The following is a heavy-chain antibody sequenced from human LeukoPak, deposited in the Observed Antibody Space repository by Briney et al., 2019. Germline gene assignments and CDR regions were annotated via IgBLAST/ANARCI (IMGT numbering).Heavy chain of an antibody. CDR2: ISDSSST. J-gene: IGHJ5*02. CDR1: GFTFKSYA. D-gene: IGHD2-2*03. Sequence: PGGSLRLSCAASGFTFKSYAMTWVRQAPGKGLEWVSTISDSSSTYYADSVKGRFTISRDNSKNTVYLQMNSLRVEDTAVYYCAKTISGYCSRTSCLNWFDPWGQGILVTVSS. V-gene: IGHV3-23*01. CDR3: AKTISGYCSRTSCLNWFDP.